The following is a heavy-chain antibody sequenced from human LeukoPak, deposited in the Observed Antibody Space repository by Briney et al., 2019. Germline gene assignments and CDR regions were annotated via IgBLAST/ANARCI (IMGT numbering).Heavy chain of an antibody. V-gene: IGHV4-31*03. CDR2: IYKTGST. CDR3: ARDVLR. CDR1: GDSITSGGYY. J-gene: IGHJ4*02. Sequence: SETLSLTCTVSGDSITSGGYYWTWIRQRPGKGLEWIGYIYKTGSTYYNLSLKSRVTMSVDTSRNQFSLKLTSVTAADTAVYYCARDVLRWGQGTLVTVSS.